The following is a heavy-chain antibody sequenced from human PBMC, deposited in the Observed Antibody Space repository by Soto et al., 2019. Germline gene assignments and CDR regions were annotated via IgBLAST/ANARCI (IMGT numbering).Heavy chain of an antibody. J-gene: IGHJ4*02. Sequence: SETLSLTCTVSGGSINTFYWSWVRQPAGKGLEWIGRIFSSGSTSFNPSLESRVAMSVDTSKNHFSLNLSSVTAADMAVYYCAREVSYSAYNFAHGIQLWSFDFWGQGALGTV. CDR3: AREVSYSAYNFAHGIQLWSFDF. V-gene: IGHV4-4*07. D-gene: IGHD5-12*01. CDR1: GGSINTFY. CDR2: IFSSGST.